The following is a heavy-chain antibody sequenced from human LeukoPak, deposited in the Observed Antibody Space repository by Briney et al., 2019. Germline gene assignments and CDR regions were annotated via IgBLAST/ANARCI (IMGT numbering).Heavy chain of an antibody. D-gene: IGHD2-15*01. CDR3: ARVVADVFDI. CDR1: GFTFSDQY. V-gene: IGHV3-72*01. CDR2: ARDKPNTYTT. J-gene: IGHJ3*02. Sequence: GGSLRLSCAASGFTFSDQYMDWVRQAPGKGLEWVGRARDKPNTYTTEYAASVKGRFTISRDDSKNSLYLLMNSLKIEDTAIYYCARVVADVFDIWGQGTVVTVSS.